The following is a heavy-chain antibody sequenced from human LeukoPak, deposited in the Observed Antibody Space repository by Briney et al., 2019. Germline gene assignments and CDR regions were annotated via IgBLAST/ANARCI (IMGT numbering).Heavy chain of an antibody. CDR3: ARAVDY. CDR1: GFTFSSYW. CDR2: IKQDGSEK. V-gene: IGHV3-7*01. J-gene: IGHJ4*02. Sequence: GGSLRLSCAASGFTFSSYWMSWVGQAPGKGLERVAKIKQDGSEKYYVDSVKGPFTISRYNAKNSLYLQMNSLRAEDTAVYYCARAVDYWGQGTLVTVSS.